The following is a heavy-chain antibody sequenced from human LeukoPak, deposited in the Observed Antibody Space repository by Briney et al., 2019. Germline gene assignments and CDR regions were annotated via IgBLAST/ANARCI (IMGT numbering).Heavy chain of an antibody. J-gene: IGHJ4*02. V-gene: IGHV3-33*05. CDR1: GFTFSSYS. D-gene: IGHD1-26*01. CDR2: MSNSGENT. CDR3: AKSNSGSYYFFDY. Sequence: PGGSLRLSCAASGFTFSSYSMQWVRQTPGKGLEWVGIMSNSGENTFYGEAVKGRFTISRDNSENTLYLQLSSLRADDTAVYYCAKSNSGSYYFFDYWGQGILVTVSS.